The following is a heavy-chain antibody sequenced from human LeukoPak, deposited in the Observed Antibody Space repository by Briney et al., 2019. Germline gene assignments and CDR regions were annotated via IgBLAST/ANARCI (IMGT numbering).Heavy chain of an antibody. CDR2: IQTDGSST. CDR1: GFTFSSYW. V-gene: IGHV3-74*01. D-gene: IGHD3-3*01. J-gene: IGHJ4*02. Sequence: GGSLRLSCAASGFTFSSYWMHWVRQAPGKGLVWVSRIQTDGSSTTYADSVKGRFTISRDNAKNTLYLQMNSLRAEDTAVYYCASHPRYDFWSGYSYWGQGTLVTVSS. CDR3: ASHPRYDFWSGYSY.